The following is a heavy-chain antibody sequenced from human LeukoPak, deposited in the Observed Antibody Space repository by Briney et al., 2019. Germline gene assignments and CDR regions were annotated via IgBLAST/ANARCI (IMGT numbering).Heavy chain of an antibody. CDR3: AKDLTTGTLSSDC. CDR1: GFTFSSYG. J-gene: IGHJ4*02. V-gene: IGHV3-33*06. Sequence: GGSLRLSCAASGFTFSSYGMHWVRQAPGKGLEWVAVIWYGGSNKYYADSVKGRFTISRDNSKNTLYLQMNSLRAEDTAVYYCAKDLTTGTLSSDCWGQGTLVTVSS. D-gene: IGHD1-1*01. CDR2: IWYGGSNK.